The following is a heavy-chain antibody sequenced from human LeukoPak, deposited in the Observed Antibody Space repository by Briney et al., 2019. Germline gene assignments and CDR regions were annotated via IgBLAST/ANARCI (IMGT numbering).Heavy chain of an antibody. V-gene: IGHV3-48*03. CDR2: ISSSGTPI. CDR3: ARGGWNLFLNF. D-gene: IGHD1-1*01. CDR1: GFTFSTYG. J-gene: IGHJ4*02. Sequence: GGSLRLSCAASGFTFSTYGLNWVRQAPGKGLEWVSYISSSGTPIYYTDSVKGRFTISRDNAKNSLYLQMNSLRAEDTAVYYCARGGWNLFLNFWGQGALAAVSS.